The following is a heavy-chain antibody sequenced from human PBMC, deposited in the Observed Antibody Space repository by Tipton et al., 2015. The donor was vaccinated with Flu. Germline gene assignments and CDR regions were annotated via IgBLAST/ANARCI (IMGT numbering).Heavy chain of an antibody. CDR1: GFTFSSYA. V-gene: IGHV3-23*01. CDR2: IGRSGDRP. D-gene: IGHD3-16*01. J-gene: IGHJ4*02. Sequence: SLRLSCAASGFTFSSYAMTWVRQAPGKGLEWVSGIGRSGDRPHYADSVNGRFTISRDNSKNTLFLLMNSLRAEDTAIYYCAKDLPGDYADYFDSWGQGTRVTGSS. CDR3: AKDLPGDYADYFDS.